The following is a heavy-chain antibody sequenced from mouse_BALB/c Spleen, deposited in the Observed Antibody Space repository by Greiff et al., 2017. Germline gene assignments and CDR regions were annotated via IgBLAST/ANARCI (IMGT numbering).Heavy chain of an antibody. CDR2: INSNGGST. CDR1: GFTFSSYG. D-gene: IGHD2-14*01. CDR3: ARDNRYFAY. J-gene: IGHJ3*01. Sequence: EVQLQESGGGLVQPGGSLKLSCAASGFTFSSYGMSWVRQTPDKRLELVATINSNGGSTYYPDSVKGRFTISRDNAKNTLYLQMSSLKSEDTAMYYCARDNRYFAYWGQGTLVTVSA. V-gene: IGHV5-6-3*01.